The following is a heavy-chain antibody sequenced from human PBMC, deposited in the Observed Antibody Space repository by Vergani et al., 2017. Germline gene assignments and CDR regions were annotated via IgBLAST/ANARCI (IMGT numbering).Heavy chain of an antibody. V-gene: IGHV1-18*01. Sequence: QVQLVQSGAEVKKPGASVKVSCKASGYTFTSYGISWVRQAPGQGLEWMGWISAYSGGTNYAQKFQGRVTMTRDTSISTAYMELSRLRSDDTAVYYCASSNWNHVRPIYAFDIWGQGTMVTVSS. J-gene: IGHJ3*02. CDR1: GYTFTSYG. CDR3: ASSNWNHVRPIYAFDI. CDR2: ISAYSGGT. D-gene: IGHD1-14*01.